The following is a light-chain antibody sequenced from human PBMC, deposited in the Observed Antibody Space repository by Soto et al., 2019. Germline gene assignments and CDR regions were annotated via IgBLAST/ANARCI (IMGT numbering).Light chain of an antibody. CDR1: QSISSSD. V-gene: IGKV3-20*01. J-gene: IGKJ5*01. CDR3: QQYGSSLPIT. CDR2: GAS. Sequence: EIVLTQSPGTMSLSPGEIATLSCRASQSISSSDLAWYHQKTGQAPRLLIYGASNRATGIPDRFSGSGSGTDFTLIISRREPEDFAVYYCQQYGSSLPITFGQGTRLEIK.